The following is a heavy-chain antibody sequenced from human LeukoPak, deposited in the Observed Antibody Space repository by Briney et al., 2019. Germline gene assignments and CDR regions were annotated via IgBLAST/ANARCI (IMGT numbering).Heavy chain of an antibody. CDR3: AKAKKRYSSSFSDY. D-gene: IGHD6-13*01. CDR2: ISWNNRIL. Sequence: GGSLRPSCRASDTTFDDNAMHWVRQSPGKARGWVSGISWNNRILGTADSVKGRFTISRDNAKNSLYLQMNSLRAEDTGLYYCAKAKKRYSSSFSDYWGQGTLVTVSS. V-gene: IGHV3-9*01. J-gene: IGHJ4*02. CDR1: DTTFDDNA.